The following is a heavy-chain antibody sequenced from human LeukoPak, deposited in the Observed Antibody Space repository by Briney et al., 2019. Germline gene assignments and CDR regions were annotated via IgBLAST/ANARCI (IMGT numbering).Heavy chain of an antibody. J-gene: IGHJ1*01. CDR2: INPNSGGT. CDR3: ARREDYYDSSGYYYISEYFQH. V-gene: IGHV1-2*02. D-gene: IGHD3-22*01. CDR1: GYTFTGYY. Sequence: VASVKVSCKASGYTFTGYYMHWVRQAPGQGLEWMGWINPNSGGTNYAQKFQGRVTMTRDTSISTAYMELSRLRSDDTAVYYCARREDYYDSSGYYYISEYFQHWGQGTLVTVSS.